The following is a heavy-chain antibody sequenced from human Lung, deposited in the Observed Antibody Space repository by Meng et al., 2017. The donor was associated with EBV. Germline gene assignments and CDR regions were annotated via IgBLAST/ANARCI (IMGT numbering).Heavy chain of an antibody. CDR3: ARGATSVFDL. CDR1: GDSVPSSSAA. CDR2: TYYRSKWYN. V-gene: IGHV6-1*01. Sequence: QVQLQPSGPGLGKPSPTLSLTCVIAGDSVPSSSAAWTWIRQSPSRGLEWLGRTYYRSKWYNDYAVFVKSRITINPDTSKNQFSLQLNSVTPEDTAVYYCARGATSVFDLWGRGTLVTVSS. J-gene: IGHJ2*01.